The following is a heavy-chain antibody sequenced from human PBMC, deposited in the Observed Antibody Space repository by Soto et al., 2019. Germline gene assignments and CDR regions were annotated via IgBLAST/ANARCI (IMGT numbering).Heavy chain of an antibody. CDR3: ARHMRAVASPLGY. CDR2: IYYNGNV. D-gene: IGHD6-19*01. J-gene: IGHJ4*02. V-gene: IGHV4-39*01. Sequence: QLQLQESGPGLVTPSETLSLTCSVSGGSFSNTIYYWAWVRQPPGKGLEWIGSIYYNGNVFYNPSLQSRVPMSVDSSQSQFSLKVNSGTAADTAVYYCARHMRAVASPLGYWGQGALVTVSS. CDR1: GGSFSNTIYY.